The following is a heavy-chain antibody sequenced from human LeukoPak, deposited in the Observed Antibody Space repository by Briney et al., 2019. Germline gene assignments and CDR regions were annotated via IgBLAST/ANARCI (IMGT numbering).Heavy chain of an antibody. Sequence: GGSLRLSCAASGFTFSSYEMNWVRQAPGKGLEWVSYISSSGSTIYYADSVKGRLTISRDNAKSSLYLQMNSLRAEDTAVYYCARDRSGYDYYYYYYMDVWGKGTTVTVSS. J-gene: IGHJ6*03. V-gene: IGHV3-48*03. CDR1: GFTFSSYE. CDR2: ISSSGSTI. D-gene: IGHD5-12*01. CDR3: ARDRSGYDYYYYYYMDV.